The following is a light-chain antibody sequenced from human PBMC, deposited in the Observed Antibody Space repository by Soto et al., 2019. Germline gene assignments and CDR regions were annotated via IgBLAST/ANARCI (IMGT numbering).Light chain of an antibody. J-gene: IGLJ2*01. V-gene: IGLV2-14*01. CDR2: DVS. Sequence: QSVLTQPASVSGSPGQSITISCTGTSSDVGGYNYVSWYQQDPGKAPKVMIYDVSNRPSGVSNRFSGSKSGNTASLTISGLQAEDEADYYCSSYTTSSTVVFGGGTQLTVL. CDR3: SSYTTSSTVV. CDR1: SSDVGGYNY.